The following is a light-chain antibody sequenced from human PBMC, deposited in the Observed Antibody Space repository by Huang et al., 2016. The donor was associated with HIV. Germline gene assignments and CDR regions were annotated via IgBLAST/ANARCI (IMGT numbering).Light chain of an antibody. CDR1: QSVSSN. Sequence: EIMMTQSPATLSVSPGERATLSCRASQSVSSNLAWYQQKPGQVPRLLIYGASTRATGIPARFSGSGFGAEFTLTITSLQSEDFPVYYCQQYNNWPSITFGQGTRLEIK. V-gene: IGKV3-15*01. J-gene: IGKJ5*01. CDR3: QQYNNWPSIT. CDR2: GAS.